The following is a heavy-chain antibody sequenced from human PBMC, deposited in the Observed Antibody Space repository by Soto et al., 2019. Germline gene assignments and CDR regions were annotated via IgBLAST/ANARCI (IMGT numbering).Heavy chain of an antibody. Sequence: QVQLQESGPGLVKPSETLSLTCTVSGGSISSYYWSWIRQPPGKGLEWIGYIYYSGSTNYNPSLKSRVTISVDTSKNQFSLKLSSVTAADTAVYYCAREPFSCYSDGECGYGMDVWGQGTTVTVSS. CDR2: IYYSGST. D-gene: IGHD2-15*01. V-gene: IGHV4-59*01. CDR1: GGSISSYY. CDR3: AREPFSCYSDGECGYGMDV. J-gene: IGHJ6*02.